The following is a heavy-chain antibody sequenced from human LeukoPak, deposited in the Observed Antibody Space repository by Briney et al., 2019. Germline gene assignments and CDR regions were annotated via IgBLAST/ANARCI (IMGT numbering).Heavy chain of an antibody. CDR3: ARLTKGEQWLAYYFDY. CDR1: GGSISGFA. V-gene: IGHV4-59*08. J-gene: IGHJ4*02. Sequence: MASETLSLTCTVSGGSISGFAWSWIRQPPGEGLDYIGFIYDTGTPTNYNPHLKSRVTLSVDTSKNQFSLNLKSVTAADTAVYYCARLTKGEQWLAYYFDYWGQGALVTVSS. D-gene: IGHD6-19*01. CDR2: IYDTGTPT.